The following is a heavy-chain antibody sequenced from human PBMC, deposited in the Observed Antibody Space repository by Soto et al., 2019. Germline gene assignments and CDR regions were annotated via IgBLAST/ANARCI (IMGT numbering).Heavy chain of an antibody. J-gene: IGHJ4*02. D-gene: IGHD1-7*01. CDR3: ASRLTGPTPNPFDY. V-gene: IGHV3-21*01. CDR1: GFTFSTYS. Sequence: PGGSLRLSCAASGFTFSTYSMNWVRQAPGKGLEWVSSISGSRTSISYADSVKGRFTISRDNAKSSLYLQMNSLRVEDTAVYYCASRLTGPTPNPFDYWGQGTLVTVSS. CDR2: ISGSRTSI.